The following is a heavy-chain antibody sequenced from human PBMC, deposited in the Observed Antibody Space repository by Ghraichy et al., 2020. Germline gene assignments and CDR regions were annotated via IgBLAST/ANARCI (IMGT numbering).Heavy chain of an antibody. CDR3: VRDLERFGVREY. V-gene: IGHV3-48*02. J-gene: IGHJ4*02. CDR2: ISSGSSPR. Sequence: GGSLRLSCAASGFTFSSYDMNWVRQAPGKGLEWVSYISSGSSPRHYADSVKGRFTVSRDNAKNSLYLQMNSLRDEDTAVYYCVRDLERFGVREYWGQGTLVPVSS. D-gene: IGHD3-10*01. CDR1: GFTFSSYD.